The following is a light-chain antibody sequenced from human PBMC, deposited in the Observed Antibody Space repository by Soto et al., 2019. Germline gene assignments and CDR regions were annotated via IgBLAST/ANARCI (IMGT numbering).Light chain of an antibody. CDR2: GAS. J-gene: IGKJ4*01. Sequence: EIVMTQSPATLSVSPGERATLSCRASQSVSSNLAWYQQKPGQAPRLLIYGASTRATGIPARFSGSGSGTEFTLTISRLQSEDFAVYYCQQYNNWPPFGGGTKVEIK. CDR1: QSVSSN. V-gene: IGKV3D-15*01. CDR3: QQYNNWPP.